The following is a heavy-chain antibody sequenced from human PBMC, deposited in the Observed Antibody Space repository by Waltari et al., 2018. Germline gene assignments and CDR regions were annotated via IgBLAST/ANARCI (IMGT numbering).Heavy chain of an antibody. J-gene: IGHJ4*02. Sequence: QVQLVQSGAEVKKPGASVKVSCKVSGYTLTELSMHWVRQAPGKGLEWMGGFDPEDGETIYAQKFQGRVTMTEETSTDTAYMELSSLRSEDTAVYYCATGGAVVPAASTFDYWGQGTLVTVSS. CDR1: GYTLTELS. CDR3: ATGGAVVPAASTFDY. CDR2: FDPEDGET. D-gene: IGHD2-2*01. V-gene: IGHV1-24*01.